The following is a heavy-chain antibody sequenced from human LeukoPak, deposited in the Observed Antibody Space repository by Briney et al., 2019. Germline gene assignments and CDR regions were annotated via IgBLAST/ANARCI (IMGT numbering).Heavy chain of an antibody. Sequence: PVGALRLSCAASGYTFNDYPMHWVRPAPAKGLEWVSLISGDGSVTYYADSVKGGFTISRDNSKNSLYLQINSLRLEDTAFYYCATGSQPGTTFDYWGQGTLVTASS. J-gene: IGHJ4*02. CDR1: GYTFNDYP. V-gene: IGHV3-43*02. CDR3: ATGSQPGTTFDY. D-gene: IGHD1-14*01. CDR2: ISGDGSVT.